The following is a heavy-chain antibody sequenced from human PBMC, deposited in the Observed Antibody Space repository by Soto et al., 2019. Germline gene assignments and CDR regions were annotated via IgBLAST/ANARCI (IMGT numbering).Heavy chain of an antibody. J-gene: IGHJ4*02. CDR3: AKDSYHGSGSYITPYYFDS. CDR1: GFTFNNYA. D-gene: IGHD3-10*01. CDR2: ISGSGQRT. Sequence: EVQLLESGGGLVQPGGSLRLSCAASGFTFNNYAMSWVRQAPGKGLEWVSVISGSGQRTSYADSVMGRFTVSRDNSKNTVDLHMKSLRAEDTAVYYCAKDSYHGSGSYITPYYFDSWGQGNLITVSS. V-gene: IGHV3-23*01.